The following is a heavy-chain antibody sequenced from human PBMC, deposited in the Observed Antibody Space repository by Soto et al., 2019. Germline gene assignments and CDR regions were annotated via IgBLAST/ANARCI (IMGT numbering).Heavy chain of an antibody. CDR2: ISPCNGHT. J-gene: IGHJ6*02. D-gene: IGHD3-16*01. V-gene: IGHV1-18*01. Sequence: QVQLVQSEAELKKPGASLKVSCRASGYNLPTFGIDWVRQAPGLGLEWMGWISPCNGHTNYAQQFQGRVTLATDTSTTSAYMELRSLKSDDTAVYYCARRNSYADTVGYSVLGYYYGLDVWVQGTAVTVSS. CDR3: ARRNSYADTVGYSVLGYYYGLDV. CDR1: GYNLPTFG.